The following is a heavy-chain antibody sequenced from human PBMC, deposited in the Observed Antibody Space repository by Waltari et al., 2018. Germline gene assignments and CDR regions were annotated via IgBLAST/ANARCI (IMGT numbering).Heavy chain of an antibody. CDR3: AKADFGNPYWFFDL. CDR1: GFMFSLDP. V-gene: IGHV3-23*01. Sequence: EGQLLESGGGLVQTGGSLRLSCAASGFMFSLDPMTWVRQAPGKGLEWVSTITADGRSRNYADSVKGRFTISRDNSKNILDLQMNTLRAEDTAVYFCAKADFGNPYWFFDLWGRGTLLTVSS. D-gene: IGHD3-10*01. CDR2: ITADGRSR. J-gene: IGHJ2*01.